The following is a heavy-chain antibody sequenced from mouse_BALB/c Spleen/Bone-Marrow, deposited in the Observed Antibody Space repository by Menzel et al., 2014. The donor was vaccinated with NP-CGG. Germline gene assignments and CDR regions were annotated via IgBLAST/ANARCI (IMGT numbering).Heavy chain of an antibody. CDR2: IDPANVNT. Sequence: EVKLVESGAELVKPGASVKLSCTASGFNIKDTYMHWVKQRPEQGLEWIGRIDPANVNTKYDPKFQGKATITADTSSNTAYLRLSSLTSEDTAVYYCASYVYGYYFDYWGQGTTLTVSS. D-gene: IGHD1-1*01. J-gene: IGHJ2*01. V-gene: IGHV14-3*02. CDR3: ASYVYGYYFDY. CDR1: GFNIKDTY.